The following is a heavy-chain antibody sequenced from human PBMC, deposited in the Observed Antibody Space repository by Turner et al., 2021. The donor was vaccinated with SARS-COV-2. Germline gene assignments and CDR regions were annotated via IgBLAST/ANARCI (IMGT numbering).Heavy chain of an antibody. J-gene: IGHJ6*02. CDR3: ARVDYGDYGWAGDNYGMDV. D-gene: IGHD4-17*01. Sequence: EVQLVESGGGLVKPGGSMSLSCAASGFTFSSYSMNWVRQAPGKGLGRVSSIGSGSSYINYADSVKGRFTISRDNAKNSLYLQMNSLRAEDTAVYYCARVDYGDYGWAGDNYGMDVWGQGTTVTVSS. V-gene: IGHV3-21*01. CDR1: GFTFSSYS. CDR2: IGSGSSYI.